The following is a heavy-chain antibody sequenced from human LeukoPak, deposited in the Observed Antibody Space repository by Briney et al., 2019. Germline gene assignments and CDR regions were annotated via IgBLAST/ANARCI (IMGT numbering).Heavy chain of an antibody. V-gene: IGHV3-30-3*01. Sequence: GGSLRLSCAASGFTFSSYAMHWVRQAPDKGLEWVAVISYDGSNKYYADSVKGRFTISRDNSKNTLYLQMNSLRAEDTAVYYCARGFIAAAGQTNFDYWGQGTLVTVSS. CDR1: GFTFSSYA. CDR3: ARGFIAAAGQTNFDY. D-gene: IGHD6-13*01. J-gene: IGHJ4*02. CDR2: ISYDGSNK.